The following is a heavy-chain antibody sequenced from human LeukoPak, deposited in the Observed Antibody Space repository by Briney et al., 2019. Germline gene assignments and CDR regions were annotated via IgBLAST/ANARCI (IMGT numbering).Heavy chain of an antibody. CDR3: ARVSSSGWYVGYYFDY. Sequence: GGSLRLSCAASGFTVSSNYMSWVRQAPGKGLEWVSVSYSGGSTYYADSVKGRFTISRHNSKNTLYLQMNSLRAEDTAVYYCARVSSSGWYVGYYFDYWGQGTLVTVSS. CDR1: GFTVSSNY. D-gene: IGHD6-19*01. J-gene: IGHJ4*02. V-gene: IGHV3-53*04. CDR2: SYSGGST.